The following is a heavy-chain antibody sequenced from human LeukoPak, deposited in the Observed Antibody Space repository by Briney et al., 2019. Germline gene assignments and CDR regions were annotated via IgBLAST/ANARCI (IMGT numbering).Heavy chain of an antibody. CDR3: ARQGSGNYLSPVNY. CDR2: IYYTGSS. J-gene: IGHJ4*02. V-gene: IGHV4-39*01. Sequence: SETLSLTCTVSGGSISSTTYYWGWIRQPPGKGLEWIGSIYYTGSSYYNPPLKSRVTISVDTSQNQFSLKLSSVTAADTAVYYCARQGSGNYLSPVNYWGQGTLVTVSS. CDR1: GGSISSTTYY. D-gene: IGHD1-26*01.